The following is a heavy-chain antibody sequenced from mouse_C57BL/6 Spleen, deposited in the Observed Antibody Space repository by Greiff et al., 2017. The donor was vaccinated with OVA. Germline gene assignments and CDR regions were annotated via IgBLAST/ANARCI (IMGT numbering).Heavy chain of an antibody. CDR2: IRNKANGYTT. Sequence: EVKLMESGGGLVQPGGSLSLSCAASGFTFTDYYMSWVRQPPGKALEWLGFIRNKANGYTTEYSASVKGRFTISRDNSQSILYLQMNALRAEDSATDYCARSSSSGAMDYWGQGTSVTVSS. D-gene: IGHD1-1*01. V-gene: IGHV7-3*01. CDR3: ARSSSSGAMDY. CDR1: GFTFTDYY. J-gene: IGHJ4*01.